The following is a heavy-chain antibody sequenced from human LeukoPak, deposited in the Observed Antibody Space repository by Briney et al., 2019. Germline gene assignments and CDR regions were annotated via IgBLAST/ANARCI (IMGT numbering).Heavy chain of an antibody. J-gene: IGHJ4*02. CDR1: GFTFSSYA. CDR2: ITGNTGNT. Sequence: PGGSLGLSCGAPGFTFSSYAMNWVRQAPGKEMEWVSSITGNTGNTYVAEPVKGRFTISRDNSRNTLYLQMNTLRAEDTAIYYCAKGTLGSCAGARCYPFDHWGQGALVTVSS. D-gene: IGHD2-8*02. V-gene: IGHV3-23*01. CDR3: AKGTLGSCAGARCYPFDH.